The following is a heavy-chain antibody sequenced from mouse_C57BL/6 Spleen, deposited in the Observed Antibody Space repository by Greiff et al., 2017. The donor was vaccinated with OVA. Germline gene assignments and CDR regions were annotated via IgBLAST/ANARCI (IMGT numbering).Heavy chain of an antibody. J-gene: IGHJ4*01. Sequence: EVQLVESGPVLVKPGPSVKISCKASGFTFTDYYMHWVKQSHGKSLEWIGLVYPYNGGTSYNQKFKGKATLTVDTSSSTAYMELNSLTSEDSAVYYCAGAIWGNYRAMDYWGQGTSVTVSS. CDR1: GFTFTDYY. CDR2: VYPYNGGT. V-gene: IGHV1-36*01. D-gene: IGHD2-1*01. CDR3: AGAIWGNYRAMDY.